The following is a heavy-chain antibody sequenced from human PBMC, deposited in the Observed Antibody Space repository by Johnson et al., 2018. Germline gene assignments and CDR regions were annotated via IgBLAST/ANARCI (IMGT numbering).Heavy chain of an antibody. Sequence: VQLVESGAEVKKPGSSVKVSCKASGGTFTSYAFSWVRQAPGQGLEWVGGIIPIFGTADYAQRFQGRVTITADEPTSTAYMELSSLRSEDTAVYFCARAAEVGPRDDFDIWGQGTMVTVSS. V-gene: IGHV1-69*01. CDR3: ARAAEVGPRDDFDI. CDR1: GGTFTSYA. J-gene: IGHJ3*02. CDR2: IIPIFGTA. D-gene: IGHD2-15*01.